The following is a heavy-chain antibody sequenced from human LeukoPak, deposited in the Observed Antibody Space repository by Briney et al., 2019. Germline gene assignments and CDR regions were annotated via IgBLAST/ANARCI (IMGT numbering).Heavy chain of an antibody. Sequence: SVKVSCKASGGTFSSYAISWVRQAPGQGLEWMGGIIPIFGTANYAQKFQGRVTITADESMSTAYMELSSLRSEDTAVYYCARADRYCGGDCYSPDYWGQGTLVTVSS. J-gene: IGHJ4*02. V-gene: IGHV1-69*13. CDR3: ARADRYCGGDCYSPDY. D-gene: IGHD2-21*02. CDR2: IIPIFGTA. CDR1: GGTFSSYA.